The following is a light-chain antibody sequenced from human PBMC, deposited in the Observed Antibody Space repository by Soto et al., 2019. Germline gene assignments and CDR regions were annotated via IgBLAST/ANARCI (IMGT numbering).Light chain of an antibody. CDR2: DTS. CDR3: QQRTNWRIT. V-gene: IGKV3-11*01. Sequence: EIVLTQSPATLSLSPGERATRYCRASQSVSSSLAWYQQKPGQSPRLLIYDTSNRATGIPARFSGSGSGTDFTLTISSLEPEDFAVYYCQQRTNWRITFGQGTRLEIK. CDR1: QSVSSS. J-gene: IGKJ5*01.